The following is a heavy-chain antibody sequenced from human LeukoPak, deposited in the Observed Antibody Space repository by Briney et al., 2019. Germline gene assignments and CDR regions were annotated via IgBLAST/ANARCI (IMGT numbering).Heavy chain of an antibody. CDR1: GGSISSSSYY. CDR2: IYYSGST. V-gene: IGHV4-39*01. D-gene: IGHD3-10*01. Sequence: SETLSLTCTVSGGSISSSSYYWGWNRQPPGKGLEWIGSIYYSGSTYYNPSLKSRVTISVDTSKNQFSLKLSSVTAADTAVYYCARLPGTPIEEGTDYWGQGTPVTVSS. J-gene: IGHJ4*02. CDR3: ARLPGTPIEEGTDY.